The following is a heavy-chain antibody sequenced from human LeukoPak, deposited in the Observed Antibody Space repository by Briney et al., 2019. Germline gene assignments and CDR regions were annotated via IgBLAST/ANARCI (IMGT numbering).Heavy chain of an antibody. Sequence: GASVKVSCKASGYTFTSYGISWVRQAPGQGLEWMGWINPDSGGTNYAQKFQGRVTMTRDASISTAYMELSRLRSDDTAVYYCARTDSGSTVWGQGTLVTVSS. CDR1: GYTFTSYG. D-gene: IGHD5-12*01. CDR3: ARTDSGSTV. V-gene: IGHV1-2*02. CDR2: INPDSGGT. J-gene: IGHJ4*02.